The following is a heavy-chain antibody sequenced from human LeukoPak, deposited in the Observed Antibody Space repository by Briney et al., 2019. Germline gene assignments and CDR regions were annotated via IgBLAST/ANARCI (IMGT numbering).Heavy chain of an antibody. J-gene: IGHJ4*02. CDR2: ISYDGSNK. CDR1: GFTFSRYA. V-gene: IGHV3-30-3*01. CDR3: ASLPTYYYDSGRDYFDY. Sequence: GGSLRLSCAASGFTFSRYAMHWVRQAPGKGLEWVAVISYDGSNKYYADSVKGRFTISRDNSKNTLYLQMNSLRAEDTAVYYCASLPTYYYDSGRDYFDYWGQGTLVTVSS. D-gene: IGHD3-22*01.